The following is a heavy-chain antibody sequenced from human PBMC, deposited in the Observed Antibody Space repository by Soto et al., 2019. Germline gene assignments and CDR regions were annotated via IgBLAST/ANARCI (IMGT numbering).Heavy chain of an antibody. J-gene: IGHJ3*02. CDR2: IVVGSGNT. Sequence: GASVKVSCKASGFTFTSSAVQWVRQARGQRLEWIGWIVVGSGNTNYAQKFQERVTITRDMSTSTAYMELSSLRSEDTAVYYCAAPSVFLFSGSYADAFDIRGQRTTVTGSS. D-gene: IGHD1-26*01. CDR3: AAPSVFLFSGSYADAFDI. CDR1: GFTFTSSA. V-gene: IGHV1-58*01.